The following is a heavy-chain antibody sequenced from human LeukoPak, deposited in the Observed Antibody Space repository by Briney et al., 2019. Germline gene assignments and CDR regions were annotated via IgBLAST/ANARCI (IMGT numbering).Heavy chain of an antibody. CDR3: ARAGVVPAASRWGMDV. D-gene: IGHD2-2*01. Sequence: GGSLRLSCAASGFTFSSYAMSWVRQAPGKGLEWVSAISGSGGSTYYADSVKGRFTISRDNSKNTLYLQMNSLRAEDTAVYYCARAGVVPAASRWGMDVWGQGTTVTVSS. CDR2: ISGSGGST. J-gene: IGHJ6*02. V-gene: IGHV3-23*01. CDR1: GFTFSSYA.